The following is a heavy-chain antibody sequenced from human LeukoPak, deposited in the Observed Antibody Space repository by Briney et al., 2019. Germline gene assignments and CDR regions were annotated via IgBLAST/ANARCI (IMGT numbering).Heavy chain of an antibody. V-gene: IGHV3-66*02. CDR3: ASRVKVGATVVY. D-gene: IGHD1-26*01. CDR1: GFTVSSNY. CDR2: IYSGGST. Sequence: GGSLRLSCAASGFTVSSNYMSWVRQAPGEGLEWVSVIYSGGSTYYADSVKGRFTISRDNSKNTLYLQMNSLRAEDTAVYYCASRVKVGATVVYWGQGTLVTVSS. J-gene: IGHJ4*02.